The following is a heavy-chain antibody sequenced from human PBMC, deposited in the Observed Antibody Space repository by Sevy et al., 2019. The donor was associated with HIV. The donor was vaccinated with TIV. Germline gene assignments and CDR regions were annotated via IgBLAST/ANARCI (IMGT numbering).Heavy chain of an antibody. Sequence: GGSLRLSCAASGFTFSNYGMHWVRQAPGKGLEWVAVIWNNGSNTYYADSVKGRCTISRDNSKNTLYLQMNSLRVEDTAVYFCARGGDFNDRSAKRDFDYWGQGTLVTVSS. D-gene: IGHD3-22*01. CDR1: GFTFSNYG. V-gene: IGHV3-33*01. J-gene: IGHJ4*02. CDR3: ARGGDFNDRSAKRDFDY. CDR2: IWNNGSNT.